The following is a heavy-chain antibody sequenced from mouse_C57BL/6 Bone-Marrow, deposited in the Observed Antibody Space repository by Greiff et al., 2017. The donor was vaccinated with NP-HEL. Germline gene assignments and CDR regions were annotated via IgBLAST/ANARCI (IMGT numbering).Heavy chain of an antibody. J-gene: IGHJ1*03. D-gene: IGHD4-1*02. CDR3: ARHEPFNWAAFDV. CDR1: GYTFTEYT. V-gene: IGHV1-62-2*01. CDR2: FYPGSGSI. Sequence: VQLQQSGAELVKPGASVKLSCKASGYTFTEYTIHWVKQRSGQGLEWLGWFYPGSGSIKYNEKFKDKATFTADKSSSTVYMERSRLTSEDAAVYFCARHEPFNWAAFDVWGTGTTVTVSS.